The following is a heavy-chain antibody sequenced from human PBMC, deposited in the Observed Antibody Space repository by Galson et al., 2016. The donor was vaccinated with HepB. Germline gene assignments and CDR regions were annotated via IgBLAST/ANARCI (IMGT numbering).Heavy chain of an antibody. CDR2: IYSGGDT. CDR3: AKDHGGYSEFDY. CDR1: GLTVYNNY. Sequence: SLRLSCAASGLTVYNNYMSWVRQAPGKGLECISLIYSGGDTVYADSVKGRFTISRDNRKNSLYLQMNSLRTEDTALYYCAKDHGGYSEFDYWGQGTLVTVSS. V-gene: IGHV3-53*05. D-gene: IGHD4-23*01. J-gene: IGHJ4*02.